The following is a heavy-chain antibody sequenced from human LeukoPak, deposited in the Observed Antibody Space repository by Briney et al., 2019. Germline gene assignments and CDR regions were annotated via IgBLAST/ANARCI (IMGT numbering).Heavy chain of an antibody. CDR3: AKARGYSSSSSFDY. Sequence: GGSLRLSCAASGFTFATYAMSWVRQAPGKGLEWVSGIRDSGGSTYYADSVKGRFTISRDNSKNTLYLQMNSLRAEDTALYYCAKARGYSSSSSFDYWGQGTLVTVSS. D-gene: IGHD6-13*01. J-gene: IGHJ4*02. CDR1: GFTFATYA. CDR2: IRDSGGST. V-gene: IGHV3-23*01.